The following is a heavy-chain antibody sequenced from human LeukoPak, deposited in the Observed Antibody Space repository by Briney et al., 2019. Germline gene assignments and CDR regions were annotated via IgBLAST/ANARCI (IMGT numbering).Heavy chain of an antibody. CDR1: GFTFNIYG. CDR3: PKVLHRRLVFQDYNMDV. D-gene: IGHD1-14*01. J-gene: IGHJ6*03. V-gene: IGHV3-30*02. Sequence: PGGSLRLSCAASGFTFNIYGMHWVRQAPGKGLEWLAFIRYDENNKNYAESVKGRFTISRDNSKHALYLQMSSLRVQYTAVYYFPKVLHRRLVFQDYNMDVWGKGTTVTVSS. CDR2: IRYDENNK.